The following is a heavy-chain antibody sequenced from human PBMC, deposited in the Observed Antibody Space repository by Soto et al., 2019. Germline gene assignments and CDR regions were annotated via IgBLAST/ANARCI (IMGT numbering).Heavy chain of an antibody. V-gene: IGHV4-39*01. CDR1: GGSVSSGSYY. CDR3: ARHLHYDSRGDYFDY. J-gene: IGHJ4*02. CDR2: IYYSGST. D-gene: IGHD5-12*01. Sequence: SETLSLTCTVSGGSVSSGSYYWGWIRQPPGKGLEWIGSIYYSGSTYYKLSLRSRVTISVDRSKNQVSLKLSSVTAADTAVYYCARHLHYDSRGDYFDYWGQGTLVTVSS.